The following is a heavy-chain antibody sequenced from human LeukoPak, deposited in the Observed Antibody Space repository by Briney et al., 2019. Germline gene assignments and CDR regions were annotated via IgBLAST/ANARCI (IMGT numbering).Heavy chain of an antibody. CDR1: GFTFGDYA. V-gene: IGHV3-49*03. D-gene: IGHD6-19*01. Sequence: PGGSLRLSCTASGFTFGDYAMSWFRQAPGKGLGWVGFIRSKAYGGTTEYAASVKGRFTISRDDSKSIAYLQMNSLKTEDTAVYYGTSSRYSSGWLDYWGQGTLVTVSS. CDR3: TSSRYSSGWLDY. J-gene: IGHJ5*01. CDR2: IRSKAYGGTT.